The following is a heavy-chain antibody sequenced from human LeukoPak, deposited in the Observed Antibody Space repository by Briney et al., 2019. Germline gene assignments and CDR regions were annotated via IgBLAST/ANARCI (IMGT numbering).Heavy chain of an antibody. CDR2: IIPIFGTA. Sequence: SVKVSCKASGGTFSSYAISWVRQAPGQGLEWMGGIIPIFGTANYAQKFQGRVTITADESTSTAYMELSSLRSEDTAVYYCARDLYSSGLSFDYWGQGTLVTVSS. J-gene: IGHJ4*02. CDR1: GGTFSSYA. V-gene: IGHV1-69*13. D-gene: IGHD6-19*01. CDR3: ARDLYSSGLSFDY.